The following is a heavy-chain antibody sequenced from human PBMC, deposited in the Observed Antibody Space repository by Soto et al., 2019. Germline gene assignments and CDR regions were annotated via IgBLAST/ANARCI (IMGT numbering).Heavy chain of an antibody. Sequence: EVQLVESGGGLVKPGGSLRLSCAASGFTFSSYRMNWVRQAPGKGLEWVSSISSSSSYIYYADSVKGRFTISRDNAKNSLYLQMNSLRAEDTAVYYCARDFTYYYYYGMDVWGQGTTVTVSS. CDR2: ISSSSSYI. J-gene: IGHJ6*02. CDR1: GFTFSSYR. D-gene: IGHD3-16*01. V-gene: IGHV3-21*01. CDR3: ARDFTYYYYYGMDV.